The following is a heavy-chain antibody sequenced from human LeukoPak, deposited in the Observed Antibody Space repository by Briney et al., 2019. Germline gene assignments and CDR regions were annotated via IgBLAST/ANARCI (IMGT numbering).Heavy chain of an antibody. V-gene: IGHV3-48*04. CDR3: ARDGPHRSGYSYGQDY. Sequence: GGSLRLSCAASGFTFSSYSMNWVRQAPGKGLEWVSYISSSSSTIYYADSVKGRFTISRDNAKNSLYLQMNSLRAEDTAVYYCARDGPHRSGYSYGQDYWGQGTLVTVSS. D-gene: IGHD5-18*01. CDR1: GFTFSSYS. CDR2: ISSSSSTI. J-gene: IGHJ4*02.